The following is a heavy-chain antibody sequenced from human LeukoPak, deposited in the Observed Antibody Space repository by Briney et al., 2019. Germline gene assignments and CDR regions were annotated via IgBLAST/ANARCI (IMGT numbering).Heavy chain of an antibody. CDR1: GFTFSSYE. D-gene: IGHD4-17*01. J-gene: IGHJ4*02. V-gene: IGHV3-48*03. CDR2: ITSSGNTI. CDR3: ARLTTMTTTGGPFDY. Sequence: PGGSLRLSCAASGFTFSSYEMNWVRQAPGKGLEWVSYITSSGNTIYYADSVKGRFTISRDNAKNSLYLQTNSLRAEDTAVYYCARLTTMTTTGGPFDYWGQGTLVTVSS.